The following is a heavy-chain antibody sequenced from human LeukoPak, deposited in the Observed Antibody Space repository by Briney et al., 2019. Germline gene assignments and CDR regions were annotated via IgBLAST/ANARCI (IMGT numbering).Heavy chain of an antibody. CDR2: ISYSGST. Sequence: SETLSLTCSVSGGSVSSSSDSWGWIRQPPGKGLEWIGTISYSGSTYYSPSLKSRVTLLLDTSGNQFSLKLSSVTAADTAVYYCAKGGAIVVVPAAIFDYWGQGTLVTVSS. J-gene: IGHJ4*02. CDR3: AKGGAIVVVPAAIFDY. D-gene: IGHD2-2*01. V-gene: IGHV4-39*07. CDR1: GGSVSSSSDS.